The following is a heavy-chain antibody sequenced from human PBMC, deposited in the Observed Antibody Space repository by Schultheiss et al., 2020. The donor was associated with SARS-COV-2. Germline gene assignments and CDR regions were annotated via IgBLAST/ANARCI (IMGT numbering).Heavy chain of an antibody. Sequence: SETLSLTCGVYGGSFSGFYWNWIRQPPGKGLEWIGEINHSGSTNYNSSLKSRVTISLDTSKNQFSLKLTSVTAADTAVYYCARGRKKLVGYYYYGMDVWGQGTTVTVSS. J-gene: IGHJ6*02. V-gene: IGHV4-34*01. CDR1: GGSFSGFY. CDR3: ARGRKKLVGYYYYGMDV. CDR2: INHSGST. D-gene: IGHD6-13*01.